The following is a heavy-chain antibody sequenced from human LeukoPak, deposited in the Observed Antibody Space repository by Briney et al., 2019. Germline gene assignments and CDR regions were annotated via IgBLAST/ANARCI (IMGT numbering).Heavy chain of an antibody. CDR1: GGSISSYY. V-gene: IGHV4-4*07. CDR3: ARGAARHPYYYYYMDV. CDR2: IYTSGST. J-gene: IGHJ6*03. D-gene: IGHD6-6*01. Sequence: SETLSLTCTVSGGSISSYYWSWIRQPAGKGLEWIGRIYTSGSTNYNPSLKSRVTMSVDTSKNQFSLKLSSATAADTAVYYCARGAARHPYYYYYMDVWGKGTTVTVSS.